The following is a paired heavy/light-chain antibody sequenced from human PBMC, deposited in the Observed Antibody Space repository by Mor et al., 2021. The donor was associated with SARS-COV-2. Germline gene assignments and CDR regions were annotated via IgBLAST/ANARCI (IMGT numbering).Heavy chain of an antibody. D-gene: IGHD5-18*01. CDR1: GFTFSSHA. CDR2: IGGSGESP. V-gene: IGHV3-23*01. CDR3: AKFSYSTDLRQAHFDY. J-gene: IGHJ4*02. Sequence: EVQLLESGGGLVQPGGSLRLSCAASGFTFSSHAMGWVRQAPGKGLEWIAGIGGSGESPHYADSVKGRFSISRDNSKNTLYMQMNSLRDEDTAVYYCAKFSYSTDLRQAHFDYWGQGALVTASS.
Light chain of an antibody. CDR3: ATWDDRLNGPEVV. J-gene: IGLJ2*01. V-gene: IGLV1-44*01. CDR2: NND. Sequence: QSVLTQPPSASGTPGQRVIISCSGSSSNIGNNAVNWYQQLPGTAPKLLIFNNDQWPPGVPDRFSGSKSGTSASLAISGLQSEDEADYYCATWDDRLNGPEVVFGGGTKLTVL. CDR1: SSNIGNNA.